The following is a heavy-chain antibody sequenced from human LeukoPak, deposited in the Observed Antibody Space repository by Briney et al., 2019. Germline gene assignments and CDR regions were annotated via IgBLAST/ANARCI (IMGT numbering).Heavy chain of an antibody. Sequence: GGSLRLSCSASGFTFIYYAMHSVRQAPGKGLEYVSAVTSNGGSTYYADSVMGRFTISRDNSKNTLYLQMSSLRAEDTAVYYCVKALGSGSYHPIDYWGQGTLVTVSS. J-gene: IGHJ4*02. D-gene: IGHD1-26*01. CDR2: VTSNGGST. CDR3: VKALGSGSYHPIDY. V-gene: IGHV3-64D*09. CDR1: GFTFIYYA.